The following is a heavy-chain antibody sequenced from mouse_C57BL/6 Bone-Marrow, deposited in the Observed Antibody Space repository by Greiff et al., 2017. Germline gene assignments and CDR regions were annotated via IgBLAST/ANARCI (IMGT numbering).Heavy chain of an antibody. CDR1: GFTFSSYA. V-gene: IGHV5-4*01. D-gene: IGHD1-1*01. J-gene: IGHJ1*03. CDR2: ISDGGSYT. CDR3: ARDRVVAPSYWYFDV. Sequence: EVQRVESGGGLVKPGGSLKLSCAASGFTFSSYAMSWVRQTPEKRLEWVATISDGGSYTYYPDNVKGRFTISRDNAKNNLYLQMSHLKSEDTAMYYCARDRVVAPSYWYFDVWGTGTTVTASS.